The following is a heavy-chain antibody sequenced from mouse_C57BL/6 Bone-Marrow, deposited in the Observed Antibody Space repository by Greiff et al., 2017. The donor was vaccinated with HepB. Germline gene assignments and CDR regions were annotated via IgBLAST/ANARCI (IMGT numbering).Heavy chain of an antibody. Sequence: EVKVEESGPGLVKPSQSLSLTCSVPGYSIPSGYYWNWIRQFPGNKLEWMGYISYDGSNNYNPSLKNRISITRDTSKNQFFLKLNSVTTEDTATYYCARDRSYDGYYDFDYWGQGTTLTVSS. CDR3: ARDRSYDGYYDFDY. CDR2: ISYDGSN. CDR1: GYSIPSGYY. J-gene: IGHJ2*01. V-gene: IGHV3-6*01. D-gene: IGHD2-3*01.